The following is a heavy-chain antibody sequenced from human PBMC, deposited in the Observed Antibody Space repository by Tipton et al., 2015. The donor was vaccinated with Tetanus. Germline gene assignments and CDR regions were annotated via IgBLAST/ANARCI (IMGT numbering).Heavy chain of an antibody. J-gene: IGHJ3*01. Sequence: QLVQSGAEVKKPGASVKVSCKASGYTFTSYGLNWVRKAAGRGFEWMGWLNPKSGSAAYAPRFQGRVTMTTNTSITTAFMEVASLTYEDTAVYYCASGSSIRHGLDVWGQGTLVTVTS. CDR2: LNPKSGSA. D-gene: IGHD2-2*01. CDR3: ASGSSIRHGLDV. V-gene: IGHV1-8*02. CDR1: GYTFTSYG.